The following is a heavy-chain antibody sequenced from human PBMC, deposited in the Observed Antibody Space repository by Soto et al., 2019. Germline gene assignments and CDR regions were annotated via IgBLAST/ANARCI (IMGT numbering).Heavy chain of an antibody. CDR1: GGTLSGYY. Sequence: PSETLSLTGTVTGGTLSGYYWTWIRQSAGGGLEWIGRIYSSGSTNYNPSLKSRVTISLDTSMSHFSLRLRSVSVADTAVYYCARGQRFSDWFDPWGQGTLVTVSS. D-gene: IGHD3-3*01. CDR3: ARGQRFSDWFDP. CDR2: IYSSGST. V-gene: IGHV4-4*07. J-gene: IGHJ5*02.